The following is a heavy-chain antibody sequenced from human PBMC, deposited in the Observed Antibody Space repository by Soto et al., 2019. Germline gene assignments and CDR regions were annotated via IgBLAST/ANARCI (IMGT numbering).Heavy chain of an antibody. CDR1: GGSFGGYF. Sequence: QVQLQQWGAGLLKPSETLSLTCDVYGGSFGGYFWSWIRQPPGKGLEWIGEINHGGITNYNPSLKSRITISVDTSKNQFSLKLSSVTAADPAVYYCARQGAVTVMFYYHGMDVWGQGTSVTVSS. J-gene: IGHJ6*02. V-gene: IGHV4-34*02. CDR3: ARQGAVTVMFYYHGMDV. D-gene: IGHD2-21*02. CDR2: INHGGIT.